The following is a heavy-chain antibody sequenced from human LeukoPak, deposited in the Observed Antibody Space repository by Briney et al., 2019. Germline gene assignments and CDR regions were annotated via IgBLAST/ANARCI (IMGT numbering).Heavy chain of an antibody. V-gene: IGHV1-46*01. D-gene: IGHD6-13*01. CDR2: ISPSGGST. Sequence: ASVKASCKASGYTFTSYYMHWVRQAPGQGLEWMGIISPSGGSTSYAQKFQGRVTMTRDTSTSTVYMELSSLRSEDTAVYYCARDLHSSSWYLLYMDVWGKGTTVTVSS. CDR3: ARDLHSSSWYLLYMDV. J-gene: IGHJ6*03. CDR1: GYTFTSYY.